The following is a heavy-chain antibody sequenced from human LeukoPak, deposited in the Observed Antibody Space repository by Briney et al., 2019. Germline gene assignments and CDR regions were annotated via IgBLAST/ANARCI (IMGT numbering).Heavy chain of an antibody. Sequence: GGSLRLSCSASGFSFSSFAMHWVRQAPGKGLEYVSAISSNGSSTYYADSVKGRFTISRDNSKNTLHFQMSRLRAEDTAVYYCVVRRGDYGDKWGQGTLVTVSS. V-gene: IGHV3-64D*06. CDR1: GFSFSSFA. J-gene: IGHJ4*02. CDR3: VVRRGDYGDK. CDR2: ISSNGSST. D-gene: IGHD3-10*01.